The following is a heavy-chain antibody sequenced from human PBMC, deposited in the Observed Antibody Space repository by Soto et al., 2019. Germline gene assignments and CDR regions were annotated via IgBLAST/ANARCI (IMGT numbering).Heavy chain of an antibody. J-gene: IGHJ3*02. V-gene: IGHV3-53*02. D-gene: IGHD3-22*01. CDR2: IYSGGST. CDR1: GFTVSSNY. CDR3: ARAYYYDSSGYPNAFDT. Sequence: EVQLVETGGGLIQPRGSLRLSCAAAGFTVSSNYMGWVRQAPGKGLEWVSVIYSGGSTYYADSVKGRFTISRDNSKHSLYLQMNSLRAEDTAVYYCARAYYYDSSGYPNAFDTWGQGTMVTVSS.